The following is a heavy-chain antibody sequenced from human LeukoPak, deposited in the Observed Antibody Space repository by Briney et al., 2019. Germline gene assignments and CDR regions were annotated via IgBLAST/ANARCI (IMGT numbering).Heavy chain of an antibody. CDR3: AKTESDCSSTSCYDWFDP. J-gene: IGHJ5*02. CDR1: VFTFSSYA. Sequence: GGSLRLSCAASVFTFSSYAMIWVRQAPGKGLEWVSAISGSGGSTYYADSVKGRFTISRENSKNTLYLQMNSLRAEDTAVYYCAKTESDCSSTSCYDWFDPWGQGTLVTVSS. V-gene: IGHV3-23*01. D-gene: IGHD2-2*01. CDR2: ISGSGGST.